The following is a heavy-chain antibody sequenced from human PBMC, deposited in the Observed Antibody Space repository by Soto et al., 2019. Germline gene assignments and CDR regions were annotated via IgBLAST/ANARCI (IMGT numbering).Heavy chain of an antibody. J-gene: IGHJ4*02. Sequence: QVQLVQSGAEVKKPGSSVKVSCKASGGTFSSYAISWVRQAPGQGLEWMGGIIPIFGTANYAQKFQGRVTITADESTSTAYMELSSLRSEDTAVYYCASDGGVGYYGSSGQFDYWGQGTLVTVSS. CDR1: GGTFSSYA. CDR3: ASDGGVGYYGSSGQFDY. D-gene: IGHD3-22*01. V-gene: IGHV1-69*01. CDR2: IIPIFGTA.